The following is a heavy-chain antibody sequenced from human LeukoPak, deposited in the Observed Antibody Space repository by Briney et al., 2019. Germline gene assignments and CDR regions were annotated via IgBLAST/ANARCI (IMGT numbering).Heavy chain of an antibody. J-gene: IGHJ3*02. CDR3: ATNGPGDGFDI. CDR2: INASGGST. Sequence: ASVKVSCKASGYTFTSYYVHWVRQAPGQGLEWMGIINASGGSTKYAKRFQGRATMTRDTSTSAVYMEVSSLRSEDTAVYYCATNGPGDGFDIWGQGTMVTVSS. V-gene: IGHV1-46*01. CDR1: GYTFTSYY.